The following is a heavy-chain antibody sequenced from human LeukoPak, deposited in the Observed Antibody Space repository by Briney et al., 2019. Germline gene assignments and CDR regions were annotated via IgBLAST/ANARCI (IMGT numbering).Heavy chain of an antibody. CDR1: GHTFTSYG. CDR2: ISAYNGNT. CDR3: AREGERWLQSPEYFQH. J-gene: IGHJ1*01. Sequence: SVKVSCKASGHTFTSYGISWVRQAPGQGLEWMGWISAYNGNTNYAQKLQGRVTMTTDTSTSTAYMELRSLRSDDTAVYYCAREGERWLQSPEYFQHWGQGTLVTVSS. V-gene: IGHV1-18*01. D-gene: IGHD5-24*01.